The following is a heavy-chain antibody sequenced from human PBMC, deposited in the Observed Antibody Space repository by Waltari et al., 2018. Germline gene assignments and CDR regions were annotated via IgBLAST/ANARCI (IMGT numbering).Heavy chain of an antibody. Sequence: QVQLQESGPGLVKPSETLSLTCTVSGCSISSYYWSWIRQPPGKGLEWIGYIYYSGSTNYNPSLKSRVTISVDTSKNQFSLKLSSVTAADTAVYYCARAGGYSSGWYGQNNAFDIWGQGTMVTVSS. J-gene: IGHJ3*02. V-gene: IGHV4-59*01. CDR1: GCSISSYY. D-gene: IGHD6-19*01. CDR3: ARAGGYSSGWYGQNNAFDI. CDR2: IYYSGST.